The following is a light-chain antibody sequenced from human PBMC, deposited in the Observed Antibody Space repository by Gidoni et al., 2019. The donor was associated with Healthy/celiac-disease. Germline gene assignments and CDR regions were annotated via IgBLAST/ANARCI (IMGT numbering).Light chain of an antibody. Sequence: DIQMTQSPSSLSASVGARVTITCRASQGISNYLALYQQKPGKVPTLLIYAASTLQSGVPSRFSGSGSGTDFTLTISSLQPEDVATYYCQKYNSAPPFTFGPGTKVDIK. V-gene: IGKV1-27*01. J-gene: IGKJ3*01. CDR1: QGISNY. CDR3: QKYNSAPPFT. CDR2: AAS.